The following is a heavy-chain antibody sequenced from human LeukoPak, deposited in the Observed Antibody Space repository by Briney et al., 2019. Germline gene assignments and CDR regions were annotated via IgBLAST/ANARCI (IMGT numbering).Heavy chain of an antibody. CDR2: ISSASNLI. CDR3: ARDLDLVGTRNWFDP. CDR1: GFTFNGYG. V-gene: IGHV3-21*05. J-gene: IGHJ5*02. D-gene: IGHD1-26*01. Sequence: GGSLRLSCAASGFTFNGYGMNWIRQAPGKGLEWVSYISSASNLITYADSVKGRFTISRDNVKNSLYLEMNNLRAEDTAVYYCARDLDLVGTRNWFDPWGQGTLVTVSS.